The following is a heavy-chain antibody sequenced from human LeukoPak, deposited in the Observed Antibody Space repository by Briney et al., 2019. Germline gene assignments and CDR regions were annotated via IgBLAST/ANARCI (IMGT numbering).Heavy chain of an antibody. Sequence: KPSETLSLTCTVSGGSISSSSYYWGWIRQPPGKGLEWIGSIYYSGSTYYNPSLKSRVTTSVDTSKNQFSLKLSSVTAADTAVYYCARGKLAAGTQYFQHWGQGTLVTVSS. CDR3: ARGKLAAGTQYFQH. D-gene: IGHD6-13*01. CDR2: IYYSGST. J-gene: IGHJ1*01. CDR1: GGSISSSSYY. V-gene: IGHV4-39*07.